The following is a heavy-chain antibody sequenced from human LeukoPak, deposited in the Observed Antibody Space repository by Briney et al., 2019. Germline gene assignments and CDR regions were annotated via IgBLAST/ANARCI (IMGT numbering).Heavy chain of an antibody. CDR1: GESFSGYF. J-gene: IGHJ1*01. Sequence: SETLTLTYAVYGESFSGYFWTWIRQPPGKGLEWLGEINDSGSTNYNPSLKSRVTVSVDTSKNQFSLRLTSVTAADSAVYYCARVENPGAEYLRHWGRGTRVTVSS. CDR3: ARVENPGAEYLRH. V-gene: IGHV4-34*01. D-gene: IGHD1-14*01. CDR2: INDSGST.